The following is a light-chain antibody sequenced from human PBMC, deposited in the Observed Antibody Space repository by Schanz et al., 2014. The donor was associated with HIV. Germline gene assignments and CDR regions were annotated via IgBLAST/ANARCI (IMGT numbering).Light chain of an antibody. CDR2: GDN. V-gene: IGLV1-40*01. J-gene: IGLJ3*02. Sequence: QSVLTQPPSLSGAPGQWVTVSCSGGSSNIGAGYAVHWYQQPPGTAPKLLIYGDNNRPSGVPDRFSGSKSGTSASLAITGLQAEDEADYYCSSYTSSSTPWVFGGGTKLTVL. CDR3: SSYTSSSTPWV. CDR1: SSNIGAGYA.